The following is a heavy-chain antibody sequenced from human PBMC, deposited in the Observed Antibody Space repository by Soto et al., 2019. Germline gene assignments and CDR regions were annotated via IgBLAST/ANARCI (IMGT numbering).Heavy chain of an antibody. V-gene: IGHV4-4*02. CDR3: ARSPDSSGYYPRRYYYGMAV. Sequence: SAAQSLTGAGSGGSMSSSNWWRWVRQPPGKGLEWIGEIYHSGSTNYNPSLKSRVTISVDKSKNQFSLKLSSVTAADTAVYYCARSPDSSGYYPRRYYYGMAVWGQGTTVTVSS. D-gene: IGHD3-22*01. CDR2: IYHSGST. J-gene: IGHJ6*02. CDR1: GGSMSSSNW.